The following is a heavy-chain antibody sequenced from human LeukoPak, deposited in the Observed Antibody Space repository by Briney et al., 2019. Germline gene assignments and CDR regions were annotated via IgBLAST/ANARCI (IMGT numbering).Heavy chain of an antibody. CDR3: ARVGVAGFDY. V-gene: IGHV3-7*03. J-gene: IGHJ4*02. D-gene: IGHD3-3*01. CDR2: IKEDVSDK. CDR1: GFTIDDYW. Sequence: PGGSLRLSCAASGFTIDDYWMSWVRQAPGKGLEWVANIKEDVSDKYYVDSVKGRFTISRDNAKNSLYLQMSRLRAEDTAVYYCARVGVAGFDYWGQRILVTVSS.